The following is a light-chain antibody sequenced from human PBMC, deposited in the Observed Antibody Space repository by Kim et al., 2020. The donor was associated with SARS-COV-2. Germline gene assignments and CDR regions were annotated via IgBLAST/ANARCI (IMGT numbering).Light chain of an antibody. Sequence: NFMLTQPHSVSESPGKTVTISCTRSRGSIATSYVQWYQQRPASAPATIIYENKERPSGVPDRFSGSIDSSSNSASLTISRLKTEDEADYYCQSYIAPLWFFGGGTQLTVL. J-gene: IGLJ2*01. CDR3: QSYIAPLWF. CDR2: ENK. V-gene: IGLV6-57*03. CDR1: RGSIATSY.